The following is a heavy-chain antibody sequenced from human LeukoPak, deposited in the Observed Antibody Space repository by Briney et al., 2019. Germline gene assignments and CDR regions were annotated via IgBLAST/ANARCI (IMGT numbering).Heavy chain of an antibody. CDR3: ARVYCSSTSCYPYFDY. CDR1: GFTLSNYE. CDR2: ISSSGSST. J-gene: IGHJ4*02. V-gene: IGHV3-48*03. D-gene: IGHD2-2*01. Sequence: QPGGSLRLSCAASGFTLSNYEMYWVRQAPGKGLEWVSSISSSGSSTSYADSVKGRFTISRDNAKNTLYLQMNSLRAEDTAVYYCARVYCSSTSCYPYFDYWGQGTLVTVSS.